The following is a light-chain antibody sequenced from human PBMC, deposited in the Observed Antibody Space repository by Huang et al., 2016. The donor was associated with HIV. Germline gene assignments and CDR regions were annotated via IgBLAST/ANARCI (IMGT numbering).Light chain of an antibody. CDR1: QGIRND. V-gene: IGKV1-6*01. J-gene: IGKJ1*01. CDR2: AAS. CDR3: LQDFNYPRT. Sequence: AIQMTQSPSSLSASLGDRITITCRASQGIRNDLGWYQHTPGKALKLLIYAASELQVGVPLRFRGSGSGTDFTLMITSLQPEDVGTYYCLQDFNYPRTFGQGTTVNI.